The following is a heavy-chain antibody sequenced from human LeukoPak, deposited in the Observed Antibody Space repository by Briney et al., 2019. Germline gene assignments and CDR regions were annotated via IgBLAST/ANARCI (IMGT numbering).Heavy chain of an antibody. D-gene: IGHD3-10*01. V-gene: IGHV3-74*01. Sequence: GGSLRLSCAASGFTFSSYWMHWVRQAPGKGLVWVSRINSDGSSTSYADSVKGRFTISRDNAKNTLYLQMNSLRAEDTAVYYCARTMVRGVSPLGCGMDVWGQGTTVTVSS. CDR3: ARTMVRGVSPLGCGMDV. J-gene: IGHJ6*02. CDR2: INSDGSST. CDR1: GFTFSSYW.